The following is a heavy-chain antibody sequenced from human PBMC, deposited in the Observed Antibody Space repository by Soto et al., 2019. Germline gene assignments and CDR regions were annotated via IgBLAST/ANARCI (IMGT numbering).Heavy chain of an antibody. D-gene: IGHD3-10*01. CDR3: VRMGARGSLTLPDP. Sequence: GQGLEWMGWMNPNSGKTGYAHKFQGRVTMTRDTSTSTAYMELSSLGSDDTAVYFCVRMGARGSLTLPDPWGQRTLVPVSS. J-gene: IGHJ5*02. V-gene: IGHV1-8*01. CDR2: MNPNSGKT.